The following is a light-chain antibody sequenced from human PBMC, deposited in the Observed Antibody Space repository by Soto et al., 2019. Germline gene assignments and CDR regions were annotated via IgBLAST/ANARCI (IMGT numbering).Light chain of an antibody. V-gene: IGLV3-1*01. CDR1: KLGDKY. Sequence: SYELTQPPSVSVSPGQTASITCSGDKLGDKYACWYQQKPGQSPVLVIYQDSKRTSGIRERVSGSNSGNTATLTISGTQAMDEADYYCQAWDSSTVVFGGGTKLTVL. J-gene: IGLJ2*01. CDR2: QDS. CDR3: QAWDSSTVV.